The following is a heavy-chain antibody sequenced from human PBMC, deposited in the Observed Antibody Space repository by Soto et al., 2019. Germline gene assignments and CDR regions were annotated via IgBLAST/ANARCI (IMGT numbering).Heavy chain of an antibody. J-gene: IGHJ4*02. D-gene: IGHD6-19*01. V-gene: IGHV3-7*01. CDR2: MQQDGSEQ. CDR3: ARDRRGSSGWYYFDH. CDR1: GFTFSHYW. Sequence: GGSLRLSCAASGFTFSHYWMSWVRQAPGKGPEWVANMQQDGSEQYFEDSVKGRFTISRDNAKNSLFLQMNSLRADDTAVYFCARDRRGSSGWYYFDHWGQGTQVTV.